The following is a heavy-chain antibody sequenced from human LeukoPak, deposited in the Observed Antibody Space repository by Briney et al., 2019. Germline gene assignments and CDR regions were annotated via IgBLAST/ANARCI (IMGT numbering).Heavy chain of an antibody. V-gene: IGHV4-34*09. CDR3: ARVRYSSGWYPNYFDY. D-gene: IGHD6-19*01. J-gene: IGHJ4*02. CDR1: GGSFSGYY. Sequence: SETLSLTCAVYGGSFSGYYWSWIRQPPGKGLEWIGEINHSGSTYYNPSLKSRVTISVDTSKNQFSLKLSSVTAADTAVYYCARVRYSSGWYPNYFDYWGQGTLVTVSS. CDR2: INHSGST.